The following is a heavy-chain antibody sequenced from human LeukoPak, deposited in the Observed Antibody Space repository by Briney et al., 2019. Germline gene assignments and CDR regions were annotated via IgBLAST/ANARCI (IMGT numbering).Heavy chain of an antibody. Sequence: ASETLSLTCTVSGGSISGYYWSWIRQPPGKRLEWIGYIYDTGATNYNPSLKSRFTISIDTSKNQFSLNLSSVTAADTAVYYCARLPLIATTRGGFDPWGQGTLVTVS. V-gene: IGHV4-59*08. CDR1: GGSISGYY. CDR3: ARLPLIATTRGGFDP. J-gene: IGHJ5*02. CDR2: IYDTGAT. D-gene: IGHD1/OR15-1a*01.